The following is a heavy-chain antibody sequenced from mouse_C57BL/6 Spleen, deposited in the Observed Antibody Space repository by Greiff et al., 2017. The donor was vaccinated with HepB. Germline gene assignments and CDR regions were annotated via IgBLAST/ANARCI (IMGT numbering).Heavy chain of an antibody. CDR3: ARTKTAQAGYYAMDY. CDR2: IDPSDSYT. J-gene: IGHJ4*01. V-gene: IGHV1-50*01. CDR1: GYTFTSYW. D-gene: IGHD3-2*02. Sequence: VKLQQPGAELVKPGASVKLSCKASGYTFTSYWMQWVKQRPGQGLEWIGEIDPSDSYTNYNQKFKGKATLTVDTSSSTAYMQLSSLTSEDSAVYYCARTKTAQAGYYAMDYWGQGTSVTVSS.